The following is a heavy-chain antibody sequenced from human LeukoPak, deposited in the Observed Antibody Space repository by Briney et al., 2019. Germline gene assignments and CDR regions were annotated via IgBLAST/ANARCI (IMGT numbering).Heavy chain of an antibody. D-gene: IGHD2-21*02. CDR1: GFIFSSYG. V-gene: IGHV3-30*03. CDR2: ISYDGSNK. J-gene: IGHJ3*02. CDR3: VTACGGDCHDAFDI. Sequence: GGSLRLSCATSGFIFSSYGMHWVRQAPGKGLEWVAVISYDGSNKYYVDSVKGRSTISRDNSKNTLYLQMNSLKAEDTAVYYCVTACGGDCHDAFDIWGQGTMVTVSS.